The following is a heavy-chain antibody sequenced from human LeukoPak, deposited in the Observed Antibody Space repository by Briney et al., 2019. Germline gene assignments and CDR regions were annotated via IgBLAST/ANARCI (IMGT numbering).Heavy chain of an antibody. CDR2: AIPNFGTT. V-gene: IGHV1-2*02. CDR1: GYTFTGYY. CDR3: ACSGQMLWDPYYFPS. J-gene: IGHJ4*02. D-gene: IGHD3-10*02. Sequence: GASVKVSCKASGYTFTGYYMCWVRQAPGQGLEWMGGAIPNFGTTNVAQKVQGRVTITTDRSTTTTYMDLTMQRLNDTAMYFCACSGQMLWDPYYFPSWGQGSLVTVSS.